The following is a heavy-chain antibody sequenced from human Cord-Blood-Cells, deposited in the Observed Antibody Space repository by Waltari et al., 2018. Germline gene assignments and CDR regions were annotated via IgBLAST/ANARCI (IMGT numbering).Heavy chain of an antibody. CDR2: TYYRSKWYN. CDR3: ARSLDSSSWYSYYYYGMDV. D-gene: IGHD6-13*01. Sequence: QVQLQQSGPGLVKPSQTLSLTCAISGDSVSSNSAAWNWIRQSPSRGLEWLGRTYYRSKWYNDYAVSVKSRITINPDTSKNQFSLQLNSVTPEDTAVYYCARSLDSSSWYSYYYYGMDVWGQGTTVTVSS. V-gene: IGHV6-1*01. J-gene: IGHJ6*02. CDR1: GDSVSSNSAA.